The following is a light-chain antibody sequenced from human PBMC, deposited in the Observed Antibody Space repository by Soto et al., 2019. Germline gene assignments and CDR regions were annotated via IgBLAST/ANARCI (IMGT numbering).Light chain of an antibody. Sequence: AIQMTQSPSSLSASVGDRVTITCRASQGIRNDLGWYQQKPGRAPKLLIYAASTLQSGVPSRFSGGGPGTDFTLTISSLQPEDFATYYCLQDYNYPRTFGQGTRVEIK. CDR1: QGIRND. J-gene: IGKJ1*01. V-gene: IGKV1-6*01. CDR3: LQDYNYPRT. CDR2: AAS.